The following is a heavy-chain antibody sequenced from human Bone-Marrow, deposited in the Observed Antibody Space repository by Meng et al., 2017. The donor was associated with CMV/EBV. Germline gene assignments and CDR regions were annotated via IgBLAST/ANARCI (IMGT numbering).Heavy chain of an antibody. CDR1: GDSVSSNSAA. D-gene: IGHD2-2*01. J-gene: IGHJ6*02. V-gene: IGHV6-1*01. CDR3: ARSPSQTYYDYYGMDV. CDR2: TYYRSKWYN. Sequence: SQTLSLTCAISGDSVSSNSAAWNWIRQSPSRGLEWLGRTYYRSKWYNDYAVSVKSRITINPDTSKNQFPLQLNSVTPEDTAVYYCARSPSQTYYDYYGMDVWGQGTTVTVSS.